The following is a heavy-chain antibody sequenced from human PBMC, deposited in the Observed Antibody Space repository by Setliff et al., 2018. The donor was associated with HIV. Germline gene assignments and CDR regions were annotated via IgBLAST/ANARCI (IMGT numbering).Heavy chain of an antibody. Sequence: ASETLSLTCTVSGDSISSYYWTWIRQPPGKGLDWLGNIYYSGSTNFNPSLKGRVTISPDSSKNQFSLKLNSVTAADTAMYYCARGNPDYDILTGYWSHYFDYWGRGTLVTVSS. D-gene: IGHD3-9*01. CDR2: IYYSGST. CDR3: ARGNPDYDILTGYWSHYFDY. V-gene: IGHV4-59*01. CDR1: GDSISSYY. J-gene: IGHJ4*02.